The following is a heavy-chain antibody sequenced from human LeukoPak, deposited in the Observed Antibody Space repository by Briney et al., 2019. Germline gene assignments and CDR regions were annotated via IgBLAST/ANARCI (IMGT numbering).Heavy chain of an antibody. D-gene: IGHD1-7*01. CDR1: GFAFSTYE. Sequence: PGGSLRLSCLASGFAFSTYEMNWVRQAPGEGLEWVSYISSSADSIYYADSVEGRFTISRDNAKNSLYLQVDSLRAEDTAVYYCTRSPGNWNYASDYWGQGTLVTVSS. J-gene: IGHJ4*02. CDR2: ISSSADSI. CDR3: TRSPGNWNYASDY. V-gene: IGHV3-48*03.